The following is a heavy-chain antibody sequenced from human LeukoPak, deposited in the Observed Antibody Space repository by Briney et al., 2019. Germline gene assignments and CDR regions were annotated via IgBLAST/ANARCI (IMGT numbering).Heavy chain of an antibody. CDR2: IYYSGST. CDR3: ASLSSTTSIRWRGRAFDL. V-gene: IGHV4-39*07. D-gene: IGHD2-2*01. J-gene: IGHJ2*01. Sequence: PSETLSLTCTVSGGSISSSSYYWGWIRQPPGKGLEWIGSIYYSGSTYYNPSLKSRVTISVDTSKNQFSLKLSSVTAADTAMYFCASLSSTTSIRWRGRAFDLWGRGTLVPVSS. CDR1: GGSISSSSYY.